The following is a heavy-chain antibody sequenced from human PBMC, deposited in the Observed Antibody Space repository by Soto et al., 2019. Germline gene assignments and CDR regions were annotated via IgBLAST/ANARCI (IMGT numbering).Heavy chain of an antibody. V-gene: IGHV3-7*05. D-gene: IGHD3-9*01. CDR3: ATDILDF. Sequence: EVELVESGGGLVQPGGSLRLSCAATGFMFSSYLMTWVRQAPGQGLEWVANINQNGSERYYVDSVEGRFTISRDNAKNSVFLQMEKLRVEDTAMYYCATDILDFWGQGTLVSVSS. J-gene: IGHJ4*02. CDR1: GFMFSSYL. CDR2: INQNGSER.